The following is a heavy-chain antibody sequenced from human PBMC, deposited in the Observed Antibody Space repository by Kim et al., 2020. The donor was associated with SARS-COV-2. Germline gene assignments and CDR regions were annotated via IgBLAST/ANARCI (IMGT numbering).Heavy chain of an antibody. D-gene: IGHD1-20*01. Sequence: GGSLRLSCAASGFTFSSYSMNWVRQAPGKGLEWVSYISSSSTIYYADSVKGRFTISRDNAKNSLYLQMNSLRAEDTAVYYCARAIRKLTGKDPPWGQGTL. CDR3: ARAIRKLTGKDPP. CDR1: GFTFSSYS. V-gene: IGHV3-48*04. J-gene: IGHJ5*02. CDR2: ISSSSTI.